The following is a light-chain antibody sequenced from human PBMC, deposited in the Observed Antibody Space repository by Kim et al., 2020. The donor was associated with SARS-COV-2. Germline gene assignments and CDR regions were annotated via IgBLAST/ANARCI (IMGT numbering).Light chain of an antibody. V-gene: IGLV3-1*01. CDR3: QAWDTTTGV. J-gene: IGLJ3*02. CDR2: QDP. Sequence: ASPGQTVTITCSGDNLGNKYTSWYQQKPGQSPVLFMYQDPTRPSGIPARFSESDSGNTATLTISGTQPMDEAHYYCQAWDTTTGVFGGGTQLTVL. CDR1: NLGNKY.